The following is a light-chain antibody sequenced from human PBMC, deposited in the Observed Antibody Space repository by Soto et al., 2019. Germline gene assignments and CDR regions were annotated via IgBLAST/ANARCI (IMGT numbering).Light chain of an antibody. CDR2: GAS. V-gene: IGKV3-20*01. CDR1: QSVSSN. J-gene: IGKJ1*01. Sequence: EIVMTQSPATLSVTPGERATLSCRASQSVSSNLAWYQQKPGQAPRLLIYGASSRATGIPDRFSGSGSGTDFTLTISRLEPEDFAVYYCQQYGTGAFGQGTKVDIK. CDR3: QQYGTGA.